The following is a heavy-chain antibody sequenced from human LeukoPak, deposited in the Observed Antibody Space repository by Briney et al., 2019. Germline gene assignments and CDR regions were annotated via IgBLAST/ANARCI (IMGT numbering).Heavy chain of an antibody. CDR1: RFTFSTYA. J-gene: IGHJ3*02. D-gene: IGHD3-22*01. V-gene: IGHV3-23*01. CDR2: ITGSGGST. CDR3: AKGFTTTYFI. Sequence: GGSLRLSCAASRFTFSTYAMSWVRQVPGKGLEWVSGITGSGGSTYYADSVKGRFTISRDNSKNTLYLQMSSLRDEDTAVYYCAKGFTTTYFIWGQGTLVTVSS.